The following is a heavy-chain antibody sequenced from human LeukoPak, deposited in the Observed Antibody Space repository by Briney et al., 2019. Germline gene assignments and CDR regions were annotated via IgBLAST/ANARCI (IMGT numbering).Heavy chain of an antibody. CDR2: IITNNANSGAT. D-gene: IGHD3-10*01. J-gene: IGHJ5*02. V-gene: IGHV1-2*06. Sequence: ASVKVSCKASGYTFTGYNIHWVRQAPGQGLEWMGRIITNNANSGATNYAQKFRGRVTMTRDTSISTAYMELSRLRSDDTAVYYCARGAMVRGAHRRNWFDPWGQGTLVTVSS. CDR3: ARGAMVRGAHRRNWFDP. CDR1: GYTFTGYN.